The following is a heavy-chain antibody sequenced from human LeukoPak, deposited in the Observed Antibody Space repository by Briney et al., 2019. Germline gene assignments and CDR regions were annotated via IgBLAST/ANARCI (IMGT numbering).Heavy chain of an antibody. Sequence: ASVKVSCKASGYTFTSYGISWVRQAPGQGLERVGWISAYSGDTNYEQKFQGRVTMTTDTSRSTAYMELRSLRSDDTAVNYCARGPEKEDIVVVPAATYYYYYYMDVWGKGTTVTVSS. D-gene: IGHD2-2*01. CDR2: ISAYSGDT. CDR1: GYTFTSYG. V-gene: IGHV1-18*01. J-gene: IGHJ6*03. CDR3: ARGPEKEDIVVVPAATYYYYYYMDV.